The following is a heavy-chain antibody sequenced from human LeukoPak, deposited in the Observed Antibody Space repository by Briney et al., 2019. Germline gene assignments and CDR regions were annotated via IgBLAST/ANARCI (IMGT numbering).Heavy chain of an antibody. V-gene: IGHV3-30*18. CDR2: ISYDGSNK. CDR1: GFTFSSYG. CDR3: AKNIGGLDY. J-gene: IGHJ4*02. D-gene: IGHD4-23*01. Sequence: GGPLRLSCAASGFTFSSYGMHWVRQAPGKELEWVAVISYDGSNKYYADSVKGRFTISRDNSKNTLYLQMNSLRAEDTAVYYCAKNIGGLDYWGQGTLVTVSS.